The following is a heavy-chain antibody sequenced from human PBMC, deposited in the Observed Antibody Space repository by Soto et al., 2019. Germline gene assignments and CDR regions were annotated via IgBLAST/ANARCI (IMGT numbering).Heavy chain of an antibody. V-gene: IGHV4-31*03. Sequence: QVQLQESGPGLVKPSQTLSLTCTVSGGSTSSGGYFWSWSRQLPGKGLEWIGSIYYTGRTYNNPSLKSRLTISLGTSNNQFSLNLSSVSAADTAVYYCARDRVSKAFDIWGQGTMVSVSS. CDR2: IYYTGRT. CDR3: ARDRVSKAFDI. CDR1: GGSTSSGGYF. J-gene: IGHJ3*02. D-gene: IGHD2-8*01.